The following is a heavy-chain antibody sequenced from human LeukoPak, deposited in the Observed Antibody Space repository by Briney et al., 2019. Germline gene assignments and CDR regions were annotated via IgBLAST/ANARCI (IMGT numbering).Heavy chain of an antibody. Sequence: ASVKVSCKASGYTFTSYGISWVRQAPGQGLEWMGWISAYNGNTDYAQKLQGRVTMTTDTSTSTAYMELRSLRSDDTAVYYCARDSIVLMVYAMPNWFDPWGQGTLVTVSS. CDR3: ARDSIVLMVYAMPNWFDP. D-gene: IGHD2-8*01. CDR2: ISAYNGNT. CDR1: GYTFTSYG. J-gene: IGHJ5*02. V-gene: IGHV1-18*01.